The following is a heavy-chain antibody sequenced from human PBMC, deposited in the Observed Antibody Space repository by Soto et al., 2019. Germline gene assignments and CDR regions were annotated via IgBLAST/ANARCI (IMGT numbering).Heavy chain of an antibody. CDR1: GGSFSSYA. D-gene: IGHD6-6*01. Sequence: SVKVSCKASGGSFSSYAISWVRQAPGQGLEWMGGIIPIFGTPSYAQKLQGRVTITADESTSTAYMELSSLRSEDTAVYYCAREYRSSSGRFDNWGQGTLVTVSS. CDR3: AREYRSSSGRFDN. CDR2: IIPIFGTP. V-gene: IGHV1-69*13. J-gene: IGHJ4*02.